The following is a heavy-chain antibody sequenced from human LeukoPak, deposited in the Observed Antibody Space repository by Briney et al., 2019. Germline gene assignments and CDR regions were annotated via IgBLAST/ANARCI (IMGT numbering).Heavy chain of an antibody. V-gene: IGHV3-48*01. J-gene: IGHJ3*02. CDR1: GFTFTGYS. CDR2: ISISSDNI. CDR3: ARATGTWGHDGFDI. Sequence: GGSLRLSCAASGFTFTGYSMNWVRQAPGKGLEWVSYISISSDNIYYADSVKGRFTISRDNAKNSLYLQMNSLRAEDTAVYYCARATGTWGHDGFDIWGQGTMVTVSS. D-gene: IGHD3-16*01.